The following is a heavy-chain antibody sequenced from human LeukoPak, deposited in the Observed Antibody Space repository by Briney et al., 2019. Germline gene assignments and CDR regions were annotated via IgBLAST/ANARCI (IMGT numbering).Heavy chain of an antibody. CDR2: IFYTGQA. D-gene: IGHD3-16*01. Sequence: SETLSLTCTVSGGSLSGHYWTWIRQPPGKGLEWIGQIFYTGQADYNPSLKSRITISVDTSRNQISLKLNSVTAADTAVYYCAKFGAGYDMYVWGQGTTVAVSS. V-gene: IGHV4-59*11. J-gene: IGHJ6*02. CDR1: GGSLSGHY. CDR3: AKFGAGYDMYV.